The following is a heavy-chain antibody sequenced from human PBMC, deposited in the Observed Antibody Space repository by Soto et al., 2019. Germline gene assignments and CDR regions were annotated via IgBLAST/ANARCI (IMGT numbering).Heavy chain of an antibody. V-gene: IGHV4-4*02. J-gene: IGHJ6*02. CDR2: IFHNGNT. Sequence: QVQLQESGPGLVKPSGALSLTCAVSGGSISSSNWWSWVRQPPGMGLEWIGEIFHNGNTYSNPSLTGRVTMSVDKSKNQFSLNLNPVTTADTAVYYCASRSYAMDVWGQGTTVTVSS. CDR3: ASRSYAMDV. CDR1: GGSISSSNW.